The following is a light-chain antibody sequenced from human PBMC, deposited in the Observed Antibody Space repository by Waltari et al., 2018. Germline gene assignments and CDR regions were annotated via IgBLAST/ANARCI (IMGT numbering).Light chain of an antibody. Sequence: VLTQSPGTLSLSPGERATLSCRASQSVIKYLAWYQQKPGRAPRLLIYHSSTRATGIPYRFRGSGSGTDFSLTISRLEPEDVAVYYCQKYDSLPATFGQGTRVEIK. CDR3: QKYDSLPAT. V-gene: IGKV3-20*01. CDR2: HSS. J-gene: IGKJ1*01. CDR1: QSVIKY.